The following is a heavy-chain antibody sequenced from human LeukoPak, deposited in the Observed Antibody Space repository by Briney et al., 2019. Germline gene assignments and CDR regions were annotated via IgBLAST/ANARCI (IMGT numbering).Heavy chain of an antibody. CDR1: GGSISSYY. J-gene: IGHJ1*01. V-gene: IGHV4-4*09. D-gene: IGHD2-15*01. CDR2: IYDSGMT. Sequence: PSETLSLTCTVSGGSISSYYWSWFRQPPGKGLEWIGYIYDSGMTDYSPSLKNRLTISLDTSNNQFSLKLSSVTAADTAVYYCAGRGHRYSRDWGQGILVTVSS. CDR3: AGRGHRYSRD.